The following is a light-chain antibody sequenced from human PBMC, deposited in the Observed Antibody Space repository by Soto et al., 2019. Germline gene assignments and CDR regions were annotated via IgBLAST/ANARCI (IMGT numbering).Light chain of an antibody. J-gene: IGLJ1*01. CDR3: MSYTTTSSFV. V-gene: IGLV2-14*03. Sequence: QSALTQPASMSGSPGQSITIFCTGTRSDIGTYNYLSWYQQHPGKAPRLVISDVSNRPSGVSNRFSGSKSGNTASLTITGLQSEDEADYYCMSYTTTSSFVFGSGTKLTVL. CDR1: RSDIGTYNY. CDR2: DVS.